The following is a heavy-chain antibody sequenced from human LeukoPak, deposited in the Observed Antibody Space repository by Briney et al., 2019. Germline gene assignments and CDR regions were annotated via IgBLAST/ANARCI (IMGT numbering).Heavy chain of an antibody. Sequence: GGSLRLSCAASGFTFSSYWMSWVRQAPGKGLEWVANIKQDGSEKYYVDSVKGRFTISRDNAKNSLYLQMNSLRAEDTAVYYCARGGYSYGYYYYYYMDVWGKGTTVTVSS. D-gene: IGHD5-18*01. V-gene: IGHV3-7*01. CDR3: ARGGYSYGYYYYYYMDV. CDR2: IKQDGSEK. CDR1: GFTFSSYW. J-gene: IGHJ6*03.